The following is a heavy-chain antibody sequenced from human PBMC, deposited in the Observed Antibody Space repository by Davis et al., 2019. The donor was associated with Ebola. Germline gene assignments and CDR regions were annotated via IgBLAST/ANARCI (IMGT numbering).Heavy chain of an antibody. J-gene: IGHJ6*02. V-gene: IGHV3-33*01. CDR3: ARQGAEGGGMDV. CDR2: KYYDGRIK. CDR1: GFTFSAYD. D-gene: IGHD1-26*01. Sequence: PGGSLRPSCPGSGFTFSAYDFPWVRKAPGKGLERVAHKYYDGRIKDYLGSVEGRFTFSRDNSQNKVYLQMTSLRVEDTGIYYCARQGAEGGGMDVWGHGTTVTVSS.